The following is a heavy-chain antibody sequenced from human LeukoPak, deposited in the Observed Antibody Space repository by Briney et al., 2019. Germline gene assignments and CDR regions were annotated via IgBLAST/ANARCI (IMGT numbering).Heavy chain of an antibody. CDR1: GYTFTSYG. J-gene: IGHJ2*01. CDR3: ARDAVSASYRAVAGHLVHWYFDL. CDR2: ISAYNGNT. D-gene: IGHD6-19*01. Sequence: GASVKVSCKASGYTFTSYGISWVRQAPGQGLEWMGWISAYNGNTNYAQKLQGRVTMTTDTSTSTAYMELRSLRSDDTAVYYCARDAVSASYRAVAGHLVHWYFDLWGRGTPVTVSS. V-gene: IGHV1-18*01.